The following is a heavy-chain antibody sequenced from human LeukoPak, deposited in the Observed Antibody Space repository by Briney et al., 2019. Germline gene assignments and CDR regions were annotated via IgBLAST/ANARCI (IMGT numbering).Heavy chain of an antibody. CDR3: ARVYYYGSGSYRGEWFDP. V-gene: IGHV1-2*02. Sequence: ASVKVSCKASGYTFTGYYMHWVRQAPGQGLEWMGWINPNSGGTNYAQKFQGRVTMTRDTSISTAYMELSRLRSDDTAVYYCARVYYYGSGSYRGEWFDPWGQGTLVTVSS. CDR2: INPNSGGT. J-gene: IGHJ5*02. CDR1: GYTFTGYY. D-gene: IGHD3-10*01.